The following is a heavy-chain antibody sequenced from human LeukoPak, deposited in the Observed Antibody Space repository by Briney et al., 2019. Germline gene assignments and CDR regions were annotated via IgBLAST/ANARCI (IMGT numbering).Heavy chain of an antibody. J-gene: IGHJ3*02. D-gene: IGHD3-10*01. CDR3: ARDQSLWGAFDI. CDR1: GFTFSSYS. CDR2: ISSSSSYI. Sequence: GGSLRLSCAASGFTFSSYSMNWVRQAPGKGLEWVSSISSSSSYIYYADSVKGRFTISRDNAKNSLYLQMNSLRAEDTAVYYCARDQSLWGAFDIWGQGTMVTVSS. V-gene: IGHV3-21*01.